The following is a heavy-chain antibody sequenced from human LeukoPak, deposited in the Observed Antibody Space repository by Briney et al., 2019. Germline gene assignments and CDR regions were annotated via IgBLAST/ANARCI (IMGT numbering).Heavy chain of an antibody. CDR1: GFTFSSYW. V-gene: IGHV3-74*01. CDR2: INTDGSST. CDR3: AGQTGATTTGGYYFGH. Sequence: GGSLRLSCAASGFTFSSYWMYWVRQAPGKGLVWVSRINTDGSSTSYADSVKGRFSISRDNAKNTLDLQMNSLRADDTAVYYCAGQTGATTTGGYYFGHWGQGTLVTSPQ. D-gene: IGHD1-26*01. J-gene: IGHJ4*02.